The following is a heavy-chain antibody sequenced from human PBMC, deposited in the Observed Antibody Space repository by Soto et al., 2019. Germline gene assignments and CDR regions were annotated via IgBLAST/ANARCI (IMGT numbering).Heavy chain of an antibody. CDR2: IYYSGST. CDR3: ARARLSPRGGRAYSIDY. Sequence: QVQLQESGPGLVKPSETLSLTCTVSGGSVSSGSYYWSWIRQPPGKGLEWIGYIYYSGSTNYNPSLKSRVTISVDTSKNQFSLKLSSVTAADTVVYHCARARLSPRGGRAYSIDYWGQGTLVTVSS. D-gene: IGHD2-15*01. J-gene: IGHJ4*02. V-gene: IGHV4-61*01. CDR1: GGSVSSGSYY.